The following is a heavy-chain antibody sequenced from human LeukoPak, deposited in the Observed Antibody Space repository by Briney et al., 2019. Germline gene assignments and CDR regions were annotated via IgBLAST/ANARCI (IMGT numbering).Heavy chain of an antibody. CDR3: ARGGYYYDTSPFDY. CDR2: INPSSGST. J-gene: IGHJ4*02. CDR1: GYTFTSYY. V-gene: IGHV1-46*01. D-gene: IGHD3-22*01. Sequence: ASVKVSCKASGYTFTSYYVHWVRQAPGQGLEWMAIINPSSGSTSYAQRFQGRVTMTRDTATSTVSMELSSLRSEDTAVYYCARGGYYYDTSPFDYWGQGTLVTVSS.